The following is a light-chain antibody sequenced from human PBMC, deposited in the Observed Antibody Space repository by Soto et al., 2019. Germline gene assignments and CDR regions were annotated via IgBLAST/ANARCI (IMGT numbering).Light chain of an antibody. CDR1: QGISTY. CDR3: QQLNSYPLT. J-gene: IGKJ1*01. CDR2: AAS. V-gene: IGKV1-9*01. Sequence: DIQLTKSPSFLSASVGDRVTVTCGATQGISTYLAWYQQQPGKATKLLIYAASNLQSGVPSRFTGSGSGTEFALTISSLQPEDFATYYCQQLNSYPLTFGQGTKGEI.